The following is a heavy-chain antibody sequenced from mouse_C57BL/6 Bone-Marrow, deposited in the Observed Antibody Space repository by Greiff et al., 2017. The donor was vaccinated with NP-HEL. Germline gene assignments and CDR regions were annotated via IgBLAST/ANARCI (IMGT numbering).Heavy chain of an antibody. J-gene: IGHJ4*01. CDR2: ISSGGSYT. CDR3: ARRGGYYSYYAMDY. V-gene: IGHV5-6*02. D-gene: IGHD2-3*01. CDR1: GFTFSSYG. Sequence: DVKLVESGGDLVKPGGSLKLSCAASGFTFSSYGMSWVRQTPDKRLEWVATISSGGSYTYYPDSVKGRFTISRDNAKNTLYLQMSSLKAEDTAMYYCARRGGYYSYYAMDYWGQGTSVTVSS.